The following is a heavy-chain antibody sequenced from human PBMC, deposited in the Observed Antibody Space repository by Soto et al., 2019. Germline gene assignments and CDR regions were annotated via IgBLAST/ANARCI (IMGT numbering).Heavy chain of an antibody. J-gene: IGHJ4*02. D-gene: IGHD6-19*01. CDR2: ISYDGSNK. CDR1: GFTFSSYA. CDR3: AREYSSGWYRY. Sequence: QVQLVESGGGVVQPGRSLRLSCAASGFTFSSYAMHWVRQAPGKGLEWVAVISYDGSNKYYADSVKGRFTISRDNSKNMLYLQMNSLRAEDTAVYYCAREYSSGWYRYWGQGTLVTVSS. V-gene: IGHV3-30-3*01.